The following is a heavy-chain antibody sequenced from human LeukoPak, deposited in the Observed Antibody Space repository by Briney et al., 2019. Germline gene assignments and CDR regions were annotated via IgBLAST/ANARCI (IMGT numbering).Heavy chain of an antibody. CDR1: GYTLTELS. CDR2: FDPEDGET. CDR3: ATGYGSGEHYYYYMDV. J-gene: IGHJ6*03. V-gene: IGHV1-24*01. D-gene: IGHD2-15*01. Sequence: ASVKVSCKVSGYTLTELSMHWVRQAPGKGLAWMGGFDPEDGETIYAQKFQGRVTMTEDTSTDTAYMELSSLRSEDTAVYYCATGYGSGEHYYYYMDVWGKGTTVTVSS.